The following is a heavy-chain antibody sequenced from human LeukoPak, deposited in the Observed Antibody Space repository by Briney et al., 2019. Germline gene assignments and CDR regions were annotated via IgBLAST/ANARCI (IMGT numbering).Heavy chain of an antibody. CDR1: GFTFSSYE. D-gene: IGHD3-10*01. CDR3: ARDRGGFGELFGY. V-gene: IGHV3-48*03. J-gene: IGHJ4*02. Sequence: GGSLRLSCAASGFTFSSYEMNWVRQASGKGLEWVSYISSSGSTIYYADSVKGRFTISRDNAKNSLYLQMNSLRAEDTAVYYCARDRGGFGELFGYWGQGTLVTVSS. CDR2: ISSSGSTI.